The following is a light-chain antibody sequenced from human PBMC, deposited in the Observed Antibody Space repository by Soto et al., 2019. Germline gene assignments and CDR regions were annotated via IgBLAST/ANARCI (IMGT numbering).Light chain of an antibody. V-gene: IGKV3-20*01. CDR2: GAS. CDR1: QSVSSSY. CDR3: QQYGRSRLCT. Sequence: EIVLTQSPGTLSLSPGERATLSCRASQSVSSSYLAWYQQKPGQAPRLLIFGASSRATGIPDRFSGSGSGTDFTLTISRLEPEDIAVYYCQQYGRSRLCTFGPGTKVDIK. J-gene: IGKJ3*01.